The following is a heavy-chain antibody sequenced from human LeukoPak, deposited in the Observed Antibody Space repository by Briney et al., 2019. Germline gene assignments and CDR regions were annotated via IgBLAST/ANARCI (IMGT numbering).Heavy chain of an antibody. V-gene: IGHV4-59*08. CDR1: GGYISSYY. Sequence: PSETLSLNCTVSGGYISSYYWSWIRQPPRKRLHWIGYIYYSGSTNYNPSLKSRVTISVDTSKNQFSLKLTSVTAADTAVYYCASRGVAAAYDAFDIWGQGTMVTVSS. CDR3: ASRGVAAAYDAFDI. CDR2: IYYSGST. D-gene: IGHD6-13*01. J-gene: IGHJ3*02.